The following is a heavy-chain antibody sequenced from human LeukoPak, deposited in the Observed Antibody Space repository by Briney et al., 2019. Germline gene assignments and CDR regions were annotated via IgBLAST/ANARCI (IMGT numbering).Heavy chain of an antibody. V-gene: IGHV3-9*01. J-gene: IGHJ5*02. CDR3: ARQAAKGWFDP. D-gene: IGHD6-25*01. CDR2: ISWNSGSI. CDR1: GFTFDDYA. Sequence: PGGSLRLSCAASGFTFDDYAMHWVRQAPGKGLEWVSGISWNSGSIGYADSVKGRFTISRDNAKNSLYLQMNSLRAEDTAVYYCARQAAKGWFDPWGQGTLVTVSS.